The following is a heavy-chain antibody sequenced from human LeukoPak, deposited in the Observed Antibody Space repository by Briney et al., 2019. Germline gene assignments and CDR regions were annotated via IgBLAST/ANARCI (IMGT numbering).Heavy chain of an antibody. J-gene: IGHJ4*02. D-gene: IGHD6-13*01. CDR2: ISGSGSGGST. Sequence: GGSLRLSCAASGFTFSSSAMSWVRQAPGKGLEWVSNISGSGSGGSTYYADSVKGRFTISRDNSKNTLYLQMNSLRAEDTAVYYCAKDSSFQPYYFDYWGQGTLVTVSS. V-gene: IGHV3-23*01. CDR1: GFTFSSSA. CDR3: AKDSSFQPYYFDY.